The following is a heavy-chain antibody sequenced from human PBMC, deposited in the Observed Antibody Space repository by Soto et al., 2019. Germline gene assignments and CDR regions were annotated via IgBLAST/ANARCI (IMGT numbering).Heavy chain of an antibody. CDR1: GGTFSNYA. CDR3: ARYPNWLINWFDP. D-gene: IGHD1-1*01. CDR2: ITPIFDTT. J-gene: IGHJ5*02. V-gene: IGHV1-69*06. Sequence: QIHLVQSGAEVKKPGSSVKISCKASGGTFSNYAISWVRQAPGPGLEWMGGITPIFDTTNYAQKFQGRLTITADTSTSTAYMELSGLRSDDTAIYYCARYPNWLINWFDPWGQGALVTVSS.